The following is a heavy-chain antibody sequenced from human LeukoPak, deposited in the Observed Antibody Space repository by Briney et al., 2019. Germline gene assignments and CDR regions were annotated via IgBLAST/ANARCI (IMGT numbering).Heavy chain of an antibody. D-gene: IGHD2-15*01. CDR2: IKPSGTET. J-gene: IGHJ4*02. CDR1: GFTFSTYW. Sequence: GGSLRLSCAASGFTFSTYWMTWVRQAPGKGLEWVANIKPSGTETYYGDPVKGRFTISRDNAKNLLYLQMSSLRAEDTAVYYCVTSGCSGATCYFYFDYWGQGTLVTVSS. CDR3: VTSGCSGATCYFYFDY. V-gene: IGHV3-7*01.